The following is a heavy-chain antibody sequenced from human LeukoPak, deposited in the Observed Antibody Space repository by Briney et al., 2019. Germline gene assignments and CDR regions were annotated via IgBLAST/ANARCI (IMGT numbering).Heavy chain of an antibody. Sequence: ASVKVSCKAAGYICTNYGLSWGRQAPGQGLEWMGWISAYDGNTNYAQKLQGRVTMTTDTSTSTAYMELRSLRSDDTAVYYCARGRGYGDYTFDYWGQGTLVTVSS. CDR3: ARGRGYGDYTFDY. J-gene: IGHJ4*02. CDR2: ISAYDGNT. CDR1: GYICTNYG. D-gene: IGHD4-17*01. V-gene: IGHV1-18*01.